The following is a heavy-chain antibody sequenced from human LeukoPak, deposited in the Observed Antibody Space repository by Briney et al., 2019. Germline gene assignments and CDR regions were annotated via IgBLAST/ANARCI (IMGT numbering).Heavy chain of an antibody. CDR3: ARVAEAAAFDS. Sequence: GGSLRLSCAASGFTFGSYSMNWVRQAPGKGLEWVSSISRNSRYIYYADSMRGRFTISRDNAKNSLYLQMNSLKPEDTAVYYCARVAEAAAFDSWGQGTLVTVSS. D-gene: IGHD6-13*01. CDR1: GFTFGSYS. V-gene: IGHV3-21*06. J-gene: IGHJ4*02. CDR2: ISRNSRYI.